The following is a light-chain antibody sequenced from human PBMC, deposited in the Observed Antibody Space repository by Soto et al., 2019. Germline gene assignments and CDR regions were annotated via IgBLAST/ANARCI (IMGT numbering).Light chain of an antibody. Sequence: DIQLTQSPSFLSASVGDRVTVTCRASQGISSYLACYQQKPGKAPKLLIYTAYTLQSVVPSRFSGSGSETEFTLTISRLQPEDFATYYCQQLNTYPITFGQGTRLEIK. CDR1: QGISSY. CDR3: QQLNTYPIT. J-gene: IGKJ5*01. CDR2: TAY. V-gene: IGKV1-9*01.